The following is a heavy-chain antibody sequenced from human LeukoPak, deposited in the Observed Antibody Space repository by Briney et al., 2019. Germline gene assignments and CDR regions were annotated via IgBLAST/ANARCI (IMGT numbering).Heavy chain of an antibody. CDR1: GGTSSSYT. CDR3: ARVNKGDSWSGYSDY. CDR2: IIPILGIA. V-gene: IGHV1-69*02. J-gene: IGHJ4*02. D-gene: IGHD3-3*01. Sequence: SVKVSCKASGGTSSSYTISWVRQAPGQGLEWMGRIIPILGIANYAQKFQGRVTITADKSTSTAYMELSSLRSEDTAVYYCARVNKGDSWSGYSDYWGQGTLVTVSS.